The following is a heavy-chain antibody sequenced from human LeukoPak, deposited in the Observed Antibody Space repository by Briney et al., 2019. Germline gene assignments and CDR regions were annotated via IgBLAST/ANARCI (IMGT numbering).Heavy chain of an antibody. CDR3: ARGAGTTRYYYYMDV. D-gene: IGHD1-7*01. Sequence: PSETLSLTCTVSGGSISSGGYYWSWIRQHPGKGLEWIVYIYYSGSTYYNPSLKSRVTISVYTSKNQFSLKLSSVTAADTAVYYCARGAGTTRYYYYMDVWGKGTTVTVSS. V-gene: IGHV4-31*03. J-gene: IGHJ6*03. CDR2: IYYSGST. CDR1: GGSISSGGYY.